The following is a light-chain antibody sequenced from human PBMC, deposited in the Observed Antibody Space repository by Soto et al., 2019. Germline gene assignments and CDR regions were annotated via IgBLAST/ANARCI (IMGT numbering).Light chain of an antibody. CDR1: QSISSW. Sequence: IQMTQSPSTRSSSVGDRVTITWRASQSISSWLAWYQQKPGKAPKLLIYDASSLESGVPSRFSGSGSGTEGTLTISSLKTEDGATYDCQQRYSTPRTFGQGTKVDNK. CDR2: DAS. V-gene: IGKV1-5*01. J-gene: IGKJ1*01. CDR3: QQRYSTPRT.